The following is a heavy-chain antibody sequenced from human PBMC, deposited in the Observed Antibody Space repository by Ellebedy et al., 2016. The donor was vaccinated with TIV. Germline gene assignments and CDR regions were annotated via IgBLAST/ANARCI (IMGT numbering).Heavy chain of an antibody. CDR1: GFTFSSFW. J-gene: IGHJ4*02. D-gene: IGHD1-1*01. V-gene: IGHV3-7*01. CDR3: PSSHQRIQWACDN. Sequence: GESLKISCAASGFTFSSFWMSWVRQPPGKGLEWVANIRQDGVDKSYVDSVKGRFTISRDNAKNSLYLHMNSLRAEDTAVYYCPSSHQRIQWACDNWGQGTLVTVSS. CDR2: IRQDGVDK.